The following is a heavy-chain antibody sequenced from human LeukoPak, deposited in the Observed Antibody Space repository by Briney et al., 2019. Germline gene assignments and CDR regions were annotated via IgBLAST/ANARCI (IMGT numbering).Heavy chain of an antibody. D-gene: IGHD1-26*01. CDR1: GFTTSRNY. CDR3: ARSWDARLNFDY. V-gene: IGHV3-66*02. J-gene: IGHJ4*02. CDR2: IYSGGTT. Sequence: EGSLRLSCAASGFTTSRNYMNWVRQAPGKGLEWVAVIYSGGTTYYADSVKGRFTISRDNSKNTLYLQMDSLRVEDTAVYYCARSWDARLNFDYWGQGTLVTVSS.